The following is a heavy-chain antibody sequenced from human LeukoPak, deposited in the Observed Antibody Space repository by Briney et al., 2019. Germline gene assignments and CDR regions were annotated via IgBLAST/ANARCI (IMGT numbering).Heavy chain of an antibody. V-gene: IGHV4-59*01. Sequence: SETLSLICTVSGASISSYYWSWIWQPPGKGLEWIWDIYYSGSIKYNPSLKSRVTMSVDTSKNQFSLRLSSVTAADTAIYYCARENPSGYYNRPIDYWGQGTLVTVSS. CDR2: IYYSGSI. CDR3: ARENPSGYYNRPIDY. J-gene: IGHJ4*02. D-gene: IGHD3-22*01. CDR1: GASISSYY.